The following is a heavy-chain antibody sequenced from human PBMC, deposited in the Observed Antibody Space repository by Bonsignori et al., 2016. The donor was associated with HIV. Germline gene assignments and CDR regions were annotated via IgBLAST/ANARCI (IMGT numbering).Heavy chain of an antibody. D-gene: IGHD3-16*01. Sequence: GESLKISCAASNFTFSHYAMHWVRQAPGKGLEWVAVISYDGKNIDYADSLKGRFTISRDKSKNTLYLQMNRLRTEDTAVYYCAKEYGVFVITLGLMDVWGKGTTVTVSS. V-gene: IGHV3-30*18. CDR1: NFTFSHYA. CDR2: ISYDGKNI. CDR3: AKEYGVFVITLGLMDV. J-gene: IGHJ6*03.